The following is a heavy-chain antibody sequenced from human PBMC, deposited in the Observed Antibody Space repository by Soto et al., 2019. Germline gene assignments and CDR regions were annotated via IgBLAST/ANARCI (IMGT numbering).Heavy chain of an antibody. CDR3: ARSQGSSTSLEIYYYYYYGMDV. CDR2: IIPIPGTA. Sequence: QVQLVQSGAEVKKPGSSVKVSCKASGGTFGSYAISWVRQSPGQGLEWMGGIIPIPGTANYAQTFQGRVTIAADESTGTAYMELSSLRSADTAVYYCARSQGSSTSLEIYYYYYYGMDVWGQGTTVTVSS. D-gene: IGHD2-2*01. V-gene: IGHV1-69*01. J-gene: IGHJ6*02. CDR1: GGTFGSYA.